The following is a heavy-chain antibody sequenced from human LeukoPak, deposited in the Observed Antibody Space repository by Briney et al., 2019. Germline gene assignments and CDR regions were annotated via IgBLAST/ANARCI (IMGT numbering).Heavy chain of an antibody. CDR2: IKPKIDGETT. CDR3: TRGFCSSIRCYEGPSDF. Sequence: GGSLRLSCAASGFIFSKAWMSWVRQAPGKGLEWVGHIKPKIDGETTDYAAPVKGRFIISRDDSKHTLYLQMNNLKSEDTAVYYCTRGFCSSIRCYEGPSDFWGQGTVVTVSS. D-gene: IGHD2-2*01. V-gene: IGHV3-15*01. CDR1: GFIFSKAW. J-gene: IGHJ4*02.